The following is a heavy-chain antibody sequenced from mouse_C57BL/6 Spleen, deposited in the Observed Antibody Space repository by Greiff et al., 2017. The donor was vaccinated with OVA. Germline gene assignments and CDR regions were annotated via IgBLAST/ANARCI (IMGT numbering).Heavy chain of an antibody. CDR3: ATGYYGNYGGY. V-gene: IGHV3-6*01. CDR1: GYSITSGYY. J-gene: IGHJ2*01. Sequence: EVKLQESGPGLVKPSQSLSLTCSVTGYSITSGYYWNWIRQFPGNKLEWMGYISNDGSNNYNPSLKNRISITRATSKNQFFLKLNSVTTEDTATYYCATGYYGNYGGYWGQGTTLTVSS. CDR2: ISNDGSN. D-gene: IGHD2-1*01.